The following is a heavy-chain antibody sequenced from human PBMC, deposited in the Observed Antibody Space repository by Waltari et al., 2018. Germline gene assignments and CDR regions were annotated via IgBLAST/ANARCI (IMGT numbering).Heavy chain of an antibody. D-gene: IGHD6-13*01. Sequence: QVQLQESGPGLVKPSETLSLTCTVSGGSISSYYWSWIRQPPGKGLEWIGYIYYSGSTNHHPSLKSRVTISVDTSKNQFSLKLSSVTAADTAVYYCARMPHSSSWYPGGYYFDYWGQGTLVTVSS. CDR1: GGSISSYY. J-gene: IGHJ4*02. CDR3: ARMPHSSSWYPGGYYFDY. V-gene: IGHV4-59*01. CDR2: IYYSGST.